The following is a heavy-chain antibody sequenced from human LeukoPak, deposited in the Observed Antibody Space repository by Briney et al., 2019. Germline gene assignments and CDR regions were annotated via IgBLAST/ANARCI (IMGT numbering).Heavy chain of an antibody. D-gene: IGHD2-2*02. J-gene: IGHJ4*02. Sequence: HAGGSLRLSCAASGFTVSSNYMSWVRQAPGKGLEWVSVIYSGGSTFYADFVKGRFTISRDNSKNTLYLQMNSLRVDDAAVYYCVKGLYTIDYWGQGTLVTVSS. CDR1: GFTVSSNY. V-gene: IGHV3-53*01. CDR2: IYSGGST. CDR3: VKGLYTIDY.